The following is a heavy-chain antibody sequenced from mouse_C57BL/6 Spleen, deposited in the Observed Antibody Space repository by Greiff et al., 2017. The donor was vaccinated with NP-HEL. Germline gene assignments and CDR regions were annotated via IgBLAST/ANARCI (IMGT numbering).Heavy chain of an antibody. J-gene: IGHJ2*01. CDR2: INPNNGGT. CDR1: GYTFTDYN. D-gene: IGHD4-1*01. Sequence: EVQLQQSGPELVKPGASVKIPCKASGYTFTDYNMDWVKQSHGKSLEWIGDINPNNGGTIYNQKFKGKATLTVDKSSSTAYMELRSLTSEDTAVYYCARGANWDGGDYFDYWGQSTTLTVSS. V-gene: IGHV1-18*01. CDR3: ARGANWDGGDYFDY.